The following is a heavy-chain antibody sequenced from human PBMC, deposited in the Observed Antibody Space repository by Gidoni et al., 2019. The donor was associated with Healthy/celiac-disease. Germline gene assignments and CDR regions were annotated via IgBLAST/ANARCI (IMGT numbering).Heavy chain of an antibody. V-gene: IGHV1-8*01. D-gene: IGHD6-13*01. CDR3: ARGLAAASAFDI. J-gene: IGHJ3*02. Sequence: MGWMNPNSGNTGYAQKFQGRVTMTRNTSISTAYMELSSLRSEDTAVYYCARGLAAASAFDIWGQGTMVTVSS. CDR2: MNPNSGNT.